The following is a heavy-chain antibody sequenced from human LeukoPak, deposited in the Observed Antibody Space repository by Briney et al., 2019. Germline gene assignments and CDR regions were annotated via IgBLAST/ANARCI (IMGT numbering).Heavy chain of an antibody. CDR1: GGTFSSYA. CDR3: AREDCSGGSCNFDY. Sequence: GASVKVSCKASGGTFSSYAISWVRQAPGQGLEWMGGIIPIFGTANYAQKFQGRVTITADESTSTAYMELSSLRSEDTAVYYCAREDCSGGSCNFDYWGQGTLVTVSS. D-gene: IGHD2-15*01. CDR2: IIPIFGTA. V-gene: IGHV1-69*13. J-gene: IGHJ4*02.